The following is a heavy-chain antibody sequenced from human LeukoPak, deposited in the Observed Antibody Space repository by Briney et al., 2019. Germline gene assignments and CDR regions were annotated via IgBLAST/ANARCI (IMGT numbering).Heavy chain of an antibody. V-gene: IGHV1-18*01. CDR1: GYSFTNYG. Sequence: ASVKVSCKASGYSFTNYGISWVRQAPGQGLEWMGWISVYNGNTNYAQKLQGRVTMTTDTSTSTAYMELRSLRSDDTAVYYCARDLSGLSAFEIWGQGTMVTVSS. CDR3: ARDLSGLSAFEI. J-gene: IGHJ3*02. CDR2: ISVYNGNT. D-gene: IGHD5-12*01.